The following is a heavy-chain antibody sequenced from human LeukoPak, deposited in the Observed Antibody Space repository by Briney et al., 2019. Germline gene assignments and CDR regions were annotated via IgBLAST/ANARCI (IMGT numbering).Heavy chain of an antibody. D-gene: IGHD3-22*01. V-gene: IGHV3-23*01. CDR3: AKSTSYYYDSSGYYFDY. Sequence: PGGSLRLSCAASGFTFSSYAMSWVRQAPGKGLEWVSAISGGGGSTYYADSVKGRFTISRDKSKNTLYLQMNSLRAEDTAVYYCAKSTSYYYDSSGYYFDYWGQGTLVTVSS. J-gene: IGHJ4*02. CDR2: ISGGGGST. CDR1: GFTFSSYA.